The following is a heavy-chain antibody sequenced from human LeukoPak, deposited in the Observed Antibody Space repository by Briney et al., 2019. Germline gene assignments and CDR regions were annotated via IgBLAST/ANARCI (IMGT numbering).Heavy chain of an antibody. CDR2: MNPNSGNT. CDR3: ARAPMKGWLGPYYYYYMDV. J-gene: IGHJ6*03. V-gene: IGHV1-8*01. CDR1: GYTFTSYD. D-gene: IGHD6-19*01. Sequence: APVKVSCKASGYTFTSYDINWVRQATGQGLEWMGWMNPNSGNTGYAQKFQGRVTMTRNTSISTAYMELSSLRSEDTAVYYCARAPMKGWLGPYYYYYMDVWGKGTTVIVSS.